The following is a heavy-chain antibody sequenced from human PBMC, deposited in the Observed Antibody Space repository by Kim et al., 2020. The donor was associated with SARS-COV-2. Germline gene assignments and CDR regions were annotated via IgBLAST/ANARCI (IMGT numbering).Heavy chain of an antibody. J-gene: IGHJ5*02. Sequence: SETLSLTCTVSGGSISSSSYYWGWIRQPPGKGLEWIGSIYYSGSTYYNPSLKSRVTISVDTSKNQFSLKLSSVTAADTAVYYCASYSSGWATLGWFDPCGQGTLVTVSS. CDR1: GGSISSSSYY. CDR3: ASYSSGWATLGWFDP. D-gene: IGHD6-19*01. CDR2: IYYSGST. V-gene: IGHV4-39*01.